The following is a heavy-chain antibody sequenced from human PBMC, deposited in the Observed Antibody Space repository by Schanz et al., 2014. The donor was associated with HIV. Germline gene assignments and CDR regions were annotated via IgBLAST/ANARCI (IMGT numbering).Heavy chain of an antibody. CDR1: GFTFSTYV. J-gene: IGHJ6*02. D-gene: IGHD3-22*01. CDR2: IWFDGSNK. Sequence: QVQLVESGGGVVQPGRSLRLSCAASGFTFSTYVMHWVRQAPGKGLEWVAIIWFDGSNKYYADSVRGRFTISRDNSKNTVYLQAKSLRPEDTAVYYCAKDRNQYDSRYIGKGNYYYYYGMDVWGQGTTVTVSS. V-gene: IGHV3-33*06. CDR3: AKDRNQYDSRYIGKGNYYYYYGMDV.